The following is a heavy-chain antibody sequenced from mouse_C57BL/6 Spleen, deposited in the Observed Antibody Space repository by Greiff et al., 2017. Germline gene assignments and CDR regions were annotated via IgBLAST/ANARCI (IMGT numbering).Heavy chain of an antibody. Sequence: EVQLQESGPGLVKPSQSLSLTCSVPGYSITSGYYWNWIRQFPGNKLEWMGYISYDGSNNYNPSLKNRISITRDTSKNQFFLKLNSVTTEDTATYYCARERDYSNDNWYFDVWGTGTTVTVSS. CDR1: GYSITSGYY. CDR2: ISYDGSN. CDR3: ARERDYSNDNWYFDV. V-gene: IGHV3-6*01. D-gene: IGHD2-12*01. J-gene: IGHJ1*03.